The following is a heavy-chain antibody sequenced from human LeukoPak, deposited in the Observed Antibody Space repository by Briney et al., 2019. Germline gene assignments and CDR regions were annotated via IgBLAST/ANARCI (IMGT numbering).Heavy chain of an antibody. Sequence: SETLSLTCTVSGGSISSYYWSWIRQPPGKGLEWIGYICYSGSTNYNPSLKSRVTISVDTSKNQFSLKLSSVTAADTAVYYCARERTVTIFGVDNDAFDIWGQGTMVTVSS. D-gene: IGHD3-3*01. V-gene: IGHV4-59*01. CDR1: GGSISSYY. CDR2: ICYSGST. J-gene: IGHJ3*02. CDR3: ARERTVTIFGVDNDAFDI.